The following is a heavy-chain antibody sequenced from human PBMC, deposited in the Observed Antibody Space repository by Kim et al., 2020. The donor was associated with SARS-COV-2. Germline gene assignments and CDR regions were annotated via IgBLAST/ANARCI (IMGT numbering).Heavy chain of an antibody. CDR1: GFTFSTYW. J-gene: IGHJ4*02. Sequence: GGSLRLSCAASGFTFSTYWMHWVRRAPGKGLVWVSRINGDGRSTIYADFVKGRFTISRDNAKNTLYLQMNSLRAEDTAVYYCARESTFGGVIVPDYWGQG. D-gene: IGHD3-16*02. CDR2: INGDGRST. CDR3: ARESTFGGVIVPDY. V-gene: IGHV3-74*01.